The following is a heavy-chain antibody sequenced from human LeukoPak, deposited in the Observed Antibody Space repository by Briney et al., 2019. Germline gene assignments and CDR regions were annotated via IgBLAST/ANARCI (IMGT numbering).Heavy chain of an antibody. CDR1: GYTFTGYY. CDR3: ARDRGRLRQPLDY. D-gene: IGHD2-15*01. Sequence: GASVKVSCKASGYTFTGYYMHWVRQAPGQGLEWMGWINPNSGGTNYAQKFQGRVTMTRDTSISTAYMELSRLRSDDTAVYYCARDRGRLRQPLDYWGQGTLVTVSS. J-gene: IGHJ4*02. CDR2: INPNSGGT. V-gene: IGHV1-2*02.